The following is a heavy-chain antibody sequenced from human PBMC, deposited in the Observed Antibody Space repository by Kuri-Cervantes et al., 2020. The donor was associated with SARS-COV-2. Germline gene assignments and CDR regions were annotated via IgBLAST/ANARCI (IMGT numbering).Heavy chain of an antibody. CDR2: IWYDGSNK. V-gene: IGHV3-33*08. Sequence: LSLTCAASGFTFSSYAMHWVRQAPGKGLEWVAVIWYDGSNKYYADSVKGRFTISRDNSKNTVYLQMNSLRAEDTAVYYCARMRGRGWYSDYWGQGTLVTVSS. CDR1: GFTFSSYA. CDR3: ARMRGRGWYSDY. D-gene: IGHD6-19*01. J-gene: IGHJ4*02.